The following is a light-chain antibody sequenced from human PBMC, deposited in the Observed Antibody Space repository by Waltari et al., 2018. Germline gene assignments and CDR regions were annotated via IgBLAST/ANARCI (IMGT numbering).Light chain of an antibody. CDR3: QQYNSWPDT. Sequence: EIMMTQSPTTLSVSPGERVALSCRASQSISTYLAWYQQQPDQAPRLLIYGASSRTTGIPARFSGSGSGKEFPLTISSLQSEDFAVYYCQQYNSWPDTFGQGTELEI. V-gene: IGKV3-15*01. J-gene: IGKJ2*01. CDR2: GAS. CDR1: QSISTY.